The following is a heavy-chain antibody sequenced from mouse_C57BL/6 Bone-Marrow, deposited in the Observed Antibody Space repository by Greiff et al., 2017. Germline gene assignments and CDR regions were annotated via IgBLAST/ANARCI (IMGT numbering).Heavy chain of an antibody. CDR2: ISNGGGST. Sequence: EVKLVESGGGLVQPGGSLKLSCAASGFTFSDYYMYWVRQTPEKRLEWVAYISNGGGSTYYPDTVKGRFTISRDNAKNTLYLQMSRLKSEDTAMYYCARPRLRRGYFDYWGQGTTLTVSS. V-gene: IGHV5-12*01. CDR3: ARPRLRRGYFDY. J-gene: IGHJ2*01. CDR1: GFTFSDYY. D-gene: IGHD2-4*01.